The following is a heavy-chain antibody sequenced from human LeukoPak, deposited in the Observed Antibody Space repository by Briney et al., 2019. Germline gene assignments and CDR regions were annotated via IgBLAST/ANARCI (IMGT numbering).Heavy chain of an antibody. D-gene: IGHD3-9*01. Sequence: GASVKVSCKASGGTFSSSTINWVRQAPGQGLEWMGLIIPLFDTSNYAQEFQGRVTTTADESTSTVYMELRSLTSDDTAVYYCARVRDESGFDPWGQGTLVTVSS. V-gene: IGHV1-69*13. CDR3: ARVRDESGFDP. CDR1: GGTFSSST. CDR2: IIPLFDTS. J-gene: IGHJ5*02.